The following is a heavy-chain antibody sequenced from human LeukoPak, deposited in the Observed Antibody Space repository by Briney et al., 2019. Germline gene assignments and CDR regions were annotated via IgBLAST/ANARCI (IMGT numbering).Heavy chain of an antibody. J-gene: IGHJ4*02. CDR3: ARDWFMVRGVIPYFDY. CDR2: IIPILGIA. CDR1: GGTFSSYA. Sequence: SVKVSCKASGGTFSSYAISWVRQAPGQGLEWMGRIIPILGIANYAQKFQGRVTITADKSTSTAYMELSSLRSEDTAMYYCARDWFMVRGVIPYFDYWGQGTLVTVSS. D-gene: IGHD3-10*01. V-gene: IGHV1-69*04.